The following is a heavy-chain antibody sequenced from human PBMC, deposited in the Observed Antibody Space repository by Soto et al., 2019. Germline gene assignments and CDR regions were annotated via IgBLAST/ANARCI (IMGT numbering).Heavy chain of an antibody. J-gene: IGHJ5*02. D-gene: IGHD2-2*01. V-gene: IGHV4-30-4*01. CDR3: ARNGDCSSSRCNVGWFDP. CDR1: GGSISSGDYY. Sequence: SETLSLTCTVSGGSISSGDYYWSWIRQPPGKGLEWIGYIYYSGSTYYNPSLKSRVTISVDTSKNEFSLKLTSVTAADTAVYYCARNGDCSSSRCNVGWFDPWGRGTLVTVSS. CDR2: IYYSGST.